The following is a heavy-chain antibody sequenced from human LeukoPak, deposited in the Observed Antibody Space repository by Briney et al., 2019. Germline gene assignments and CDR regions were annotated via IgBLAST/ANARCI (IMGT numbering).Heavy chain of an antibody. CDR3: ARVAYSSSWFIDY. J-gene: IGHJ4*02. Sequence: SETLSLTCTVSGGSISSYYWSWIRQPPGKGLEWIGYIYYSGSTTYNPFLKSRVTISVDTSKNQFSLKLSSVTAADTAVYYCARVAYSSSWFIDYWGQGTLVTVSS. CDR1: GGSISSYY. D-gene: IGHD6-13*01. CDR2: IYYSGST. V-gene: IGHV4-59*01.